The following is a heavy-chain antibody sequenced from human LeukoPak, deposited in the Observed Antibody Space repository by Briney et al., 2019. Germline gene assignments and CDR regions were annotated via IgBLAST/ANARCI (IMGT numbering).Heavy chain of an antibody. CDR1: GFTFSSYA. CDR3: ARIRRVQLQANDAFDI. V-gene: IGHV3-23*01. Sequence: PGGSLRLSCAASGFTFSSYAMSWVRQAPGKGLEWVSAISGSGGSTYYADSVKGRFTISRDNSKNTLYLQMNSLRAEDTAVYYCARIRRVQLQANDAFDIWGQGTMVTVSS. D-gene: IGHD3-10*01. J-gene: IGHJ3*02. CDR2: ISGSGGST.